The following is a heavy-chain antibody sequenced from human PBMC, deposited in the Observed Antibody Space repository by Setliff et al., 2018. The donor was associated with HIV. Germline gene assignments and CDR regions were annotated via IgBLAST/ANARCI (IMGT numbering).Heavy chain of an antibody. D-gene: IGHD3-22*01. V-gene: IGHV3-7*01. Sequence: GGSLRLSCAASGFTFSSYWMSWVRQAPGKGLEWVANIKQDGSEKYYVDSVKGRFTISRDNAKNSLYLQMNSLRAEDTAVCYCARVYDSSGYSLSIPGYWGQGTLVTVSS. J-gene: IGHJ4*01. CDR1: GFTFSSYW. CDR3: ARVYDSSGYSLSIPGY. CDR2: IKQDGSEK.